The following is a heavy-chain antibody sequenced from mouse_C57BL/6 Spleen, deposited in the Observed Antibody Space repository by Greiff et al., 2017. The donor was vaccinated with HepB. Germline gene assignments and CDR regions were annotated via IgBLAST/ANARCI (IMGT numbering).Heavy chain of an antibody. J-gene: IGHJ3*01. CDR1: GYTFTSYW. CDR2: IDPSDSYT. CDR3: ARLGLTGASWFAY. Sequence: QVQLQQPGAELVKPGASVKLSCKASGYTFTSYWMQWVKQRPRQGLEWIGEIDPSDSYTNYNQKFKGKATLTVDTSSSTAYMQLSSLTSEDSAVYYCARLGLTGASWFAYWGQGTLVTVSA. V-gene: IGHV1-50*01. D-gene: IGHD4-1*01.